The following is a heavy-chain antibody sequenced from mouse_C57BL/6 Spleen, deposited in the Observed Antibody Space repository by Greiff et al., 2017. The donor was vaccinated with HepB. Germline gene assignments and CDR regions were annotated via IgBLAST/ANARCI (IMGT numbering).Heavy chain of an antibody. CDR3: ARHGYDGREPLFAY. D-gene: IGHD2-2*01. V-gene: IGHV1-69*01. Sequence: QVQLQQPGAELVMPGASVKLSCKASGYTFTSYWMHWVKQRPGQGLEWIGEIDPSDSYTNYNQKFKGKSTLTVDKSSSTAYMQLSSLTSEDSAVYYCARHGYDGREPLFAYWGQGTLVTVSA. CDR1: GYTFTSYW. CDR2: IDPSDSYT. J-gene: IGHJ3*01.